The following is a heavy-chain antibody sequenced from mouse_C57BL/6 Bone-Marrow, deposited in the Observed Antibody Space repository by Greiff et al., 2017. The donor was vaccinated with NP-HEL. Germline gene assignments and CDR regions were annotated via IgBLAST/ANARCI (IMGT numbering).Heavy chain of an antibody. CDR3: ARRSYYGSSYPAWFAY. CDR2: INPSNGGT. CDR1: GYTFTSYW. V-gene: IGHV1-53*01. Sequence: QVQLQQPGTELVKPGASVKLSCKASGYTFTSYWMHWVKQRPGQGLEWIGNINPSNGGTNYNEKFKSKATLTVDKSSSTAYMQLSSLTSEDSVVYYGARRSYYGSSYPAWFAYWGQGTLVTVSA. D-gene: IGHD1-1*01. J-gene: IGHJ3*01.